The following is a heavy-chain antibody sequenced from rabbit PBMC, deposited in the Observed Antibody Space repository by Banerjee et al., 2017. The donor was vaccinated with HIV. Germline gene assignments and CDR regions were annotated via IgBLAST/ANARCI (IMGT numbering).Heavy chain of an antibody. J-gene: IGHJ4*01. CDR3: ARDLAGVIGWNFNL. CDR2: IYAGVSGST. V-gene: IGHV1S45*01. Sequence: QEQVVESGGDLVKPEGSLTLTCTASGFSFSNSYYMCWVRQAPGKGLEWIACIYAGVSGSTYYASWAKGRFTISKTSSTTVTLQMTSLTAADTATYFCARDLAGVIGWNFNLWGPGTLVTVS. D-gene: IGHD4-1*01. CDR1: GFSFSNSYY.